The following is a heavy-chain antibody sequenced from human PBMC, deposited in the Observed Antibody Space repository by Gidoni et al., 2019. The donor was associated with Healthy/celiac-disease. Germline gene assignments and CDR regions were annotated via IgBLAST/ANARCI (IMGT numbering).Heavy chain of an antibody. CDR1: GFTFSSYG. CDR3: AKADDSSGYYYPSLDY. V-gene: IGHV3-30*18. D-gene: IGHD3-22*01. Sequence: QVQLVESGGGVVQPGRSLRLSCAASGFTFSSYGMHWVRQAPGQGLEWVAVISYDGSNKYYADSVKGRFTISRDNSKNTLYLQMNSLRAEDTAVYYCAKADDSSGYYYPSLDYWGQGTLVTVSS. J-gene: IGHJ4*02. CDR2: ISYDGSNK.